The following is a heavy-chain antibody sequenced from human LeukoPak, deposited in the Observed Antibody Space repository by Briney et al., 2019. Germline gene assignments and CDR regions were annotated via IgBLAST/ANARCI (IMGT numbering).Heavy chain of an antibody. CDR3: ARSSAAIVTYDFDY. CDR2: IIPIFGTA. Sequence: SVKVSCKASGGTFSSYAISWVRQAPGQGLEWMGRIIPIFGTANYAQKFQDRVTITTDESTSTAYMELSSLRSEDTAVYYCARSSAAIVTYDFDYCGQGTLVTVSS. CDR1: GGTFSSYA. V-gene: IGHV1-69*05. J-gene: IGHJ4*02. D-gene: IGHD5-18*01.